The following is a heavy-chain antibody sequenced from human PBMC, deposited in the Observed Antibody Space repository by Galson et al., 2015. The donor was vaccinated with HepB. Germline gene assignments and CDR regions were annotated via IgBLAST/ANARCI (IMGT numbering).Heavy chain of an antibody. CDR2: IIPIFGTA. D-gene: IGHD5-24*01. V-gene: IGHV1-69*01. CDR1: GGTFSSYA. Sequence: CTASGGTFSSYAISWVRQAPGQGLEWMGGIIPIFGTANYAQKFQGRVTITADESTSTAYMELSSLRSEDTAVYYCARAGATTNPGPILLYMDVWGKGTTVTVSS. CDR3: ARAGATTNPGPILLYMDV. J-gene: IGHJ6*03.